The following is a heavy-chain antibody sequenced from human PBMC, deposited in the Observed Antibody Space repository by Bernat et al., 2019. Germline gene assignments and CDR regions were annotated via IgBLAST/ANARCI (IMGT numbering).Heavy chain of an antibody. V-gene: IGHV1-24*01. Sequence: QVQLVQSGAEVKKPGASVKVSCKVSGYTLTELSMHWVRQAPGKGLEWMGGFDPEDGETIYAQKFQGRVTMTEDTSTATAYMELSSLRSEDTAVYYCATVHTIWSGTNYYYYGMDVWGQGTTVTVSS. CDR3: ATVHTIWSGTNYYYYGMDV. CDR1: GYTLTELS. J-gene: IGHJ6*02. CDR2: FDPEDGET. D-gene: IGHD3-3*01.